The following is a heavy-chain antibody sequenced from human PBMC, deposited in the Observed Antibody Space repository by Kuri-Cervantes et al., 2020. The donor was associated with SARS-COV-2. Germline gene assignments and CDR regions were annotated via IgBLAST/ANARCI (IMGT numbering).Heavy chain of an antibody. J-gene: IGHJ4*02. CDR2: IIPLFGTP. D-gene: IGHD5-24*01. V-gene: IGHV1-69*06. Sequence: SVKVSCKASGGTFSTYAINWVRQAPGQGLEWMGGIIPLFGTPNYAQKFQGRVTITADKSASTAYIELSSLRSEDTAVYYCARGGEMATITPTFDYWGQGTLVTVSS. CDR1: GGTFSTYA. CDR3: ARGGEMATITPTFDY.